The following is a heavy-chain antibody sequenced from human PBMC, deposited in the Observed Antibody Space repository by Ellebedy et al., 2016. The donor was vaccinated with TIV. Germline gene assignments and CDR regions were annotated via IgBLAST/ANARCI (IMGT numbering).Heavy chain of an antibody. CDR3: AKDKYSSFYYGSGSPLDY. J-gene: IGHJ4*02. CDR2: ISWGCVDT. Sequence: PGGSLRLSCAASGFTFDDYGMHWVRQAPGKGLEWVSLISWGCVDTYYADSVKGRFTISRDNSKNSLYLQMNSLRPEDTALYYCAKDKYSSFYYGSGSPLDYWGQGTPVTVSS. CDR1: GFTFDDYG. D-gene: IGHD3-10*01. V-gene: IGHV3-43D*03.